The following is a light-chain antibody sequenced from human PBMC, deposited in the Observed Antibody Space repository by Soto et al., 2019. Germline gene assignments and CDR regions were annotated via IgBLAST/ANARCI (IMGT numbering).Light chain of an antibody. CDR1: SSDVGGYNY. CDR2: DVS. V-gene: IGLV2-14*01. J-gene: IGLJ1*01. CDR3: SSYTSSCPWF. Sequence: QSALTQPASVSGSPGQSITISCTGTSSDVGGYNYVSWYQQHPGKAPKLMIYDVSNRPSGVSNLFSGSKSGNTASLTISGFQAEDEADYYCSSYTSSCPWFFGTGTKLTVL.